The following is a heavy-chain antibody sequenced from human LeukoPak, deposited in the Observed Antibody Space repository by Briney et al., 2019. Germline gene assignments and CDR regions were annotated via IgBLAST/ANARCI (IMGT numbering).Heavy chain of an antibody. J-gene: IGHJ4*02. Sequence: GGSLRLSCVASGFTFSTYSMIWARQAPGKGLEWVSVVSGNGNYRYYADSVKGRFTISRDNSKNTLYLQMNSLRAEDTAVYYCAKVYGGDSYGNDYWGQGTLVTVSS. CDR3: AKVYGGDSYGNDY. CDR2: VSGNGNYR. D-gene: IGHD5-18*01. CDR1: GFTFSTYS. V-gene: IGHV3-23*01.